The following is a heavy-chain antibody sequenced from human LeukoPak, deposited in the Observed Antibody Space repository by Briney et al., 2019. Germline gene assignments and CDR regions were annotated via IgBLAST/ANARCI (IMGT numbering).Heavy chain of an antibody. CDR2: ISNVGLTT. J-gene: IGHJ4*02. D-gene: IGHD2-21*02. V-gene: IGHV3-11*01. Sequence: GGSLRLSCTASAFTLGDFYMSWIRQAPGKGLEWIAYISNVGLTTYYAESVKGRFTISRDNAKNSLYLQMNSLRADDTAVYYCACDFRYLGHDFWGQGTLVTVSS. CDR3: ACDFRYLGHDF. CDR1: AFTLGDFY.